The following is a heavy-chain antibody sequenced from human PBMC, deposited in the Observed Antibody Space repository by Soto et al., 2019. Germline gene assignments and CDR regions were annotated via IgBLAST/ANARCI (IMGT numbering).Heavy chain of an antibody. J-gene: IGHJ4*02. CDR1: GYSFTSYW. CDR2: IDPSDSYT. V-gene: IGHV5-10-1*01. CDR3: AWQYYDILTGYPSPFDY. D-gene: IGHD3-9*01. Sequence: GESLKISCKGSGYSFTSYWISWVRQMPGKGLKRMGRIDPSDSYTNYSPSFQGHVTISADKSISTAYLQWSSLKASDTAMYYCAWQYYDILTGYPSPFDYWGQGTLVTVSS.